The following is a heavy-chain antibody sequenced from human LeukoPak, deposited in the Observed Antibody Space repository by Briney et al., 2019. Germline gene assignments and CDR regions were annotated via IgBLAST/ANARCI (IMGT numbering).Heavy chain of an antibody. D-gene: IGHD3-16*01. CDR2: IYSSGST. Sequence: SETLSLTCIVSGGSITRGSYYWNWIRQPAGKGLEWIGRIYSSGSTNYNPSLKSRVTISVDTSKNQFSLNLNSVTAADTAVYYCARGRLGDSFDYWGQGILVTVSS. CDR1: GGSITRGSYY. V-gene: IGHV4-61*02. CDR3: ARGRLGDSFDY. J-gene: IGHJ4*02.